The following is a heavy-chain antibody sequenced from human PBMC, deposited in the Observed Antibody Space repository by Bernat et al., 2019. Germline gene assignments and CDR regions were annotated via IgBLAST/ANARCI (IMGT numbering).Heavy chain of an antibody. J-gene: IGHJ3*02. CDR1: GFTFTSYS. D-gene: IGHD4-17*01. CDR3: AKDPYGDYPDAFDI. CDR2: ISTSSGTI. V-gene: IGHV3-48*01. Sequence: DVQLVESGGGLVQPGGSLRLSCEASGFTFTSYSMNWVRQAPGKGLEWISYISTSSGTIYYADSVKGRFTISRDNAKNSLYLQMNSLRAEDTAVYYCAKDPYGDYPDAFDIWGQGTMVTVSS.